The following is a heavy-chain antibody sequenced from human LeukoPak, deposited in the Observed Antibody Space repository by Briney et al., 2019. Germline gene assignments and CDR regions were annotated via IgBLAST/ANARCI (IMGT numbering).Heavy chain of an antibody. V-gene: IGHV4-4*02. CDR3: ARARGEVAIDY. CDR1: GGSISSSNW. Sequence: PSGTLSLTCAVSGGSISSSNWWSWVRQPPGKGLEWIGEINHSGSTNYNPSLKSRVTVSADTSKNQFSLKLTSVTAADTAVYYCARARGEVAIDYWGQGTLVTVSS. D-gene: IGHD5-12*01. J-gene: IGHJ4*02. CDR2: INHSGST.